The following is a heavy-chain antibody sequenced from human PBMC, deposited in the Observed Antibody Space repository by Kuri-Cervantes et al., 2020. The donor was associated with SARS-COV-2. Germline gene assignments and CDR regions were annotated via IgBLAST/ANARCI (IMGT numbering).Heavy chain of an antibody. V-gene: IGHV3-48*01. CDR2: ISGSGFSI. J-gene: IGHJ4*02. CDR3: ARGGRYYFDY. CDR1: GFTFSSNS. Sequence: GGSLRLSCVASGFTFSSNSMNWVRQAPGKGLEWVSYISGSGFSIYYADSLKGRFTISRDNAKNSLYPQMNSLTAEDTAVYYCARGGRYYFDYWGQGSLVTVSS. D-gene: IGHD1-26*01.